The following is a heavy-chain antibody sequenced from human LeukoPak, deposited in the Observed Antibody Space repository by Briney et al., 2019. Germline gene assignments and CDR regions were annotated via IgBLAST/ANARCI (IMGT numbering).Heavy chain of an antibody. Sequence: GGSLRLSCAASGFTFSSYAMSWVRQAPGKGPEWVSAISGSGGSTYYADSVKGRFTISRDNSKNTLYLQMNSLRAEDTAVYYCAKDGGYYYDSSGYYPFDYWGQGTLVTVSS. CDR1: GFTFSSYA. CDR3: AKDGGYYYDSSGYYPFDY. V-gene: IGHV3-23*01. J-gene: IGHJ4*02. D-gene: IGHD3-22*01. CDR2: ISGSGGST.